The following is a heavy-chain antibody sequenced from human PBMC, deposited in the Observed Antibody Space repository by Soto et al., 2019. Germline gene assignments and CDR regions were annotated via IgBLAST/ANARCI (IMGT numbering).Heavy chain of an antibody. Sequence: SETLSLSCTFSGASISVFYWIGIPKSGGKGLEWIGRIYATGTTDYNPSLKSRVMMSVDTSKKQFSLKLRAVTAADTAVYYCGRDGTKTLRDWFDPWGQGMSVTVSS. CDR2: IYATGTT. D-gene: IGHD1-1*01. CDR1: GASISVFY. J-gene: IGHJ5*02. CDR3: GRDGTKTLRDWFDP. V-gene: IGHV4-4*07.